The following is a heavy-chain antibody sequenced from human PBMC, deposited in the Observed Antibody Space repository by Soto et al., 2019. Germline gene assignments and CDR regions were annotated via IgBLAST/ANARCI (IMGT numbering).Heavy chain of an antibody. J-gene: IGHJ6*02. CDR3: SRDGDYGDSYYYYSGMDV. Sequence: PSETLSLTCTVSGGSVSSGSYYWSWIRQPPGKGLEWIVYIYYSGSTNYNPSLKSRVTISVDTSKNQFSLKLSSVTAADTAVYYCSRDGDYGDSYYYYSGMDVWGQGTMVTV. V-gene: IGHV4-61*01. CDR2: IYYSGST. CDR1: GGSVSSGSYY. D-gene: IGHD4-17*01.